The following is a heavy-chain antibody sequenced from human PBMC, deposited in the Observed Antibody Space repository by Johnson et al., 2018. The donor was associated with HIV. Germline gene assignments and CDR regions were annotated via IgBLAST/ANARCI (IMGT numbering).Heavy chain of an antibody. D-gene: IGHD3-22*01. CDR3: ARRFYDSSGAGFDI. CDR1: GFTFSNAW. Sequence: VQLVESGGGLVQPGGSLRLSCSASGFTFSNAWMSWVRQAPAQGLEWVGRIKSNTDGGTTDYADSVKVRFTISRDNSKNTLYLHMGSLRPEDMAVYYCARRFYDSSGAGFDIWGQGTMVTVSS. CDR2: IKSNTDGGTT. V-gene: IGHV3-15*01. J-gene: IGHJ3*02.